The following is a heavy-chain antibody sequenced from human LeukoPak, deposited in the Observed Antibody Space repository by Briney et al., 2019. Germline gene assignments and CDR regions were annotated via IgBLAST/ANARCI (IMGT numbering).Heavy chain of an antibody. CDR3: ARASPYYYYMDV. Sequence: SETLSLTCTVSGGSISSNNYYWGWIRQPPGKRLEWIGSIYYGGSTYHNPSLKSRVTISVDTSQKQFSLKLSSVTAADTAVYCCARASPYYYYMDVWGKGTTVTVSS. J-gene: IGHJ6*03. CDR1: GGSISSNNYY. V-gene: IGHV4-39*07. CDR2: IYYGGST.